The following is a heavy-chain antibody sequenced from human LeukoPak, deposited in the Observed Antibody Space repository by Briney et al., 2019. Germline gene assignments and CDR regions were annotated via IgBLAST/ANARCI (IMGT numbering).Heavy chain of an antibody. V-gene: IGHV1-69*05. CDR2: IIPIFGTA. D-gene: IGHD6-6*01. Sequence: ASVKVSCKASGGTFSSYAISWVRQAPRQGLEWMGGIIPIFGTANYAQKFQGRVTITTDESTSTAYMELSSLRSEDTAVYYCARGRAARRRYYMDVWGKGTTVTVSS. CDR3: ARGRAARRRYYMDV. J-gene: IGHJ6*03. CDR1: GGTFSSYA.